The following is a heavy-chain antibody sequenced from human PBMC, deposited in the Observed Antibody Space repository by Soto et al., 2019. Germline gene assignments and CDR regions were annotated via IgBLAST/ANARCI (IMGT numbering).Heavy chain of an antibody. CDR1: GFTFSPYT. Sequence: PGGSLRLSCAASGFTFSPYTMNWVRQTPGKGLEWVAVISYDGSDEYYADSVRGRFTISRDNSKNTLFLQMNSLRAEDTALYYCARGGGFCGADCYKGGIDYWGQGALVTVSS. J-gene: IGHJ4*02. CDR3: ARGGGFCGADCYKGGIDY. D-gene: IGHD2-21*02. V-gene: IGHV3-30-3*01. CDR2: ISYDGSDE.